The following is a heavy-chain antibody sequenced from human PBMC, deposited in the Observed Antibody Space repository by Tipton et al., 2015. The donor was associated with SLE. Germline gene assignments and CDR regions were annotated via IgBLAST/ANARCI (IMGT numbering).Heavy chain of an antibody. D-gene: IGHD2-15*01. V-gene: IGHV4-61*02. J-gene: IGHJ4*02. CDR3: AKTMGGRSCSGGSCFEPFDY. CDR2: IYTTGTT. Sequence: TLSLTCTVSGASISSGDNYWSWIRQSAGKGLEWIGRIYTTGTTNYNPSLKSRITLSVDSSRNQFSLKLSSVTTVDTAVYYCAKTMGGRSCSGGSCFEPFDYWGQGILVTVSS. CDR1: GASISSGDNY.